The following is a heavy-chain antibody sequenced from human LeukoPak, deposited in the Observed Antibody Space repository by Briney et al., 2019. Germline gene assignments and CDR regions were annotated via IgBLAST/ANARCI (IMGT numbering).Heavy chain of an antibody. D-gene: IGHD3-9*01. CDR1: GFSISSSSYY. CDR3: ARHSPLLRYPYYFDY. V-gene: IGHV4-39*01. Sequence: SETLSLTCTVSGFSISSSSYYWGWIRQPPGKGLEWIGSIYYSGGTYYNPSLKSRVTISVDTSKNQFSLKLSSVTAADTAVYYCARHSPLLRYPYYFDYWGQGTLVTVSS. CDR2: IYYSGGT. J-gene: IGHJ4*02.